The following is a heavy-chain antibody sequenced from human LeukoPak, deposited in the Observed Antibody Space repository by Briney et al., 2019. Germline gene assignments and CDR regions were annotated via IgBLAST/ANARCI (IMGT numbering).Heavy chain of an antibody. CDR3: AKDRGSWYSTIRSSGNY. CDR1: GFTFSSAA. D-gene: IGHD6-13*01. V-gene: IGHV3-23*01. CDR2: ITGSDEST. Sequence: GGSLRLSCAASGFTFSSAAMTWVRQAPGKGLEWVSTITGSDESTYYTDSVKGRFTISRDNSKNTLYLQMNSLRAEDTAVYYCAKDRGSWYSTIRSSGNYWGQGTLVTVSS. J-gene: IGHJ4*02.